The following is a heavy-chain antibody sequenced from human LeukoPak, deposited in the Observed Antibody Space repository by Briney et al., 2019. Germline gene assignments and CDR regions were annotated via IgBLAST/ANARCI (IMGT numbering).Heavy chain of an antibody. V-gene: IGHV3-48*01. D-gene: IGHD3-3*01. CDR1: GFTFSTYN. CDR2: ISSSGSTI. Sequence: GGSLRLSCAASGFTFSTYNMNWVRQAPGKGLEWVSYISSSGSTIYYADSVKGRFTISRDNSKGTLYLQMNSLRAEDTAVYYCARVGGYDFSIDWFDPWGQGTLVTVSS. CDR3: ARVGGYDFSIDWFDP. J-gene: IGHJ5*02.